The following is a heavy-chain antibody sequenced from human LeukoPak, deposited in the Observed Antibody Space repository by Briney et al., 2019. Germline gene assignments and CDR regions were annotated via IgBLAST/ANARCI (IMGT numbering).Heavy chain of an antibody. V-gene: IGHV5-51*01. J-gene: IGHJ4*02. D-gene: IGHD2-2*01. CDR1: GYSFTSYW. CDR2: IYPGDSDT. CDR3: ARRTWSRGYCSSNSCPGNFDY. Sequence: GESLKISCKGSGYSFTSYWIGWVRQMPGKGLEWMGIIYPGDSDTRYSPSFQGQVTISADKSISTAYLQWSSLKASDTAMYYCARRTWSRGYCSSNSCPGNFDYWGQGTLVTVSS.